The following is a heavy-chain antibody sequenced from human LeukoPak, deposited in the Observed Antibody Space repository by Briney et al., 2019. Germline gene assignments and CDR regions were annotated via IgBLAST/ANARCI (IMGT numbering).Heavy chain of an antibody. J-gene: IGHJ3*02. CDR1: GFTFSSYE. V-gene: IGHV3-48*03. CDR2: ISSSGSVR. CDR3: ARCDTRSGSGFQCYGFEI. D-gene: IGHD5-12*01. Sequence: GGSLRLSCAASGFTFSSYEMNWVRQAPGKGLEWVSYISSSGSVRYYAESVRGRFTISRDNAKNSLYLQMNSLRAEDAAVYHCARCDTRSGSGFQCYGFEICGQGTMVTVSS.